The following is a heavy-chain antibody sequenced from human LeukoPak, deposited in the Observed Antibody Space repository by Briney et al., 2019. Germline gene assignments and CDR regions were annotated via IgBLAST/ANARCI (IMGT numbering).Heavy chain of an antibody. V-gene: IGHV4-59*08. CDR1: NGSISSYY. J-gene: IGHJ4*02. CDR3: ARYCTSTTCILRGFDY. D-gene: IGHD2-2*01. CDR2: IYHTGSV. Sequence: PSETLSLTCTVSNGSISSYYWGWIRQPPGKGLEWIANIYHTGSVHYNPSLKSRVTISVDTSKNQFSLKLSSVTAADTAVYYCARYCTSTTCILRGFDYWGQGTLVTVSS.